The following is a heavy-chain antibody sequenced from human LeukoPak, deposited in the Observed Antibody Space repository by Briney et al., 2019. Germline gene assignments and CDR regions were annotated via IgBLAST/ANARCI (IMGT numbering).Heavy chain of an antibody. CDR1: GFTVSSNY. D-gene: IGHD4-17*01. CDR2: IYSGGST. CDR3: TPHGRGDYAPLGGVDY. V-gene: IGHV3-66*01. J-gene: IGHJ4*02. Sequence: GGSLRLSCAASGFTVSSNYMSWVRQAPGKGLEWVSVIYSGGSTYYADSVKGRFTISRDNSKNTLYLQMNSLKTEDTAVYYCTPHGRGDYAPLGGVDYWGQGTLVTVSS.